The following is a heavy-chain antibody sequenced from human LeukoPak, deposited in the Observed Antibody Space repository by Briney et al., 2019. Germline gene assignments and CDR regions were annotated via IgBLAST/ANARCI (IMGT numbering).Heavy chain of an antibody. J-gene: IGHJ4*02. Sequence: GGSLRLSCAASGFTFSSYGMHWVRQAPGKGLEWVAFIRYDGSNKYYADSVKGRFTISRDNSKNTLYLQMNSLRAEDTAVYYCAKNYDYVWGSYRRSFDYWGQGTLVTVSS. V-gene: IGHV3-30*02. CDR1: GFTFSSYG. CDR3: AKNYDYVWGSYRRSFDY. D-gene: IGHD3-16*02. CDR2: IRYDGSNK.